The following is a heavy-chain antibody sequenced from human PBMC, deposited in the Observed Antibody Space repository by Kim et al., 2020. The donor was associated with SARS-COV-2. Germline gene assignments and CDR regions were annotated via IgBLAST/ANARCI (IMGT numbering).Heavy chain of an antibody. V-gene: IGHV1-18*01. Sequence: APGQGLEWMGWIGPDSGNTKYIQKVQGRVTMTTDTSTSTVYMELRSLRSDDTAVYYCARRSSSYSWFDLWGQGTLVTVSS. CDR2: IGPDSGNT. CDR3: ARRSSSYSWFDL. J-gene: IGHJ5*02. D-gene: IGHD6-6*01.